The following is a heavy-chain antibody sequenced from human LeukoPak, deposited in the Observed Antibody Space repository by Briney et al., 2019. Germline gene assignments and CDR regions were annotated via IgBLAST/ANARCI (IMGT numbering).Heavy chain of an antibody. CDR3: ARVTSSGCFDY. J-gene: IGHJ4*02. D-gene: IGHD6-19*01. CDR1: GYTFTGYY. CDR2: INPKSGGT. Sequence: ASVKVSCKASGYTFTGYYIHWVRQAPGQGLEWMGWINPKSGGTNYAQKLQGRVTMTRDTSTSTVYMELSSLRSEDTAVYYCARVTSSGCFDYWGQGTLVTVSS. V-gene: IGHV1-2*02.